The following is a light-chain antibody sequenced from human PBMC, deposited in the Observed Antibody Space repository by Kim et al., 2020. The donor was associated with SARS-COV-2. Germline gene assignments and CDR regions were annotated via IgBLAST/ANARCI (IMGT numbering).Light chain of an antibody. CDR2: EVT. CDR3: CSYAGARTFRV. J-gene: IGLJ3*02. Sequence: QSITISCTGTLNDVGSYDLVGWYQHRPGGAPKLIIYEVTKRPSGVSSRFSGSKSGNTASLTISGLQAEDEAHYYCCSYAGARTFRVFGGGTKVTVL. V-gene: IGLV2-23*02. CDR1: LNDVGSYDL.